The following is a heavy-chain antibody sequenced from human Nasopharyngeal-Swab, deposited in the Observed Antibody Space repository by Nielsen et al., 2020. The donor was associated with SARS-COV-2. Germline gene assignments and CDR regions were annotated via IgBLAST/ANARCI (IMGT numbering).Heavy chain of an antibody. V-gene: IGHV2-26*01. CDR3: ARIHGSIAVAGDFDY. Sequence: SGPTLVKPTETLTLTCTVSGFSLSNARMGVSWIRQPPGKALEWLAHIFSNDEKSYSTSLKSGLTISKDTSKSQVVLTMTNMDPVDTATYYCARIHGSIAVAGDFDYWGQGTLVTVSS. CDR1: GFSLSNARMG. J-gene: IGHJ4*02. D-gene: IGHD6-19*01. CDR2: IFSNDEK.